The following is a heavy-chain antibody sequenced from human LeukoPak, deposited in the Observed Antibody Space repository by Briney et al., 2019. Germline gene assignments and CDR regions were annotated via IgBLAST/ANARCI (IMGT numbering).Heavy chain of an antibody. CDR1: GFTFSNYA. Sequence: GGSLGVSCAASGFTFSNYAMSWVRQAPGKGLERISGISGSGDSKYYADSVKGRFTISRDNSKNTLYLQMDSLRVEDTAIYYCANGALWGQGTLVTVSS. V-gene: IGHV3-23*01. CDR2: ISGSGDSK. J-gene: IGHJ4*02. CDR3: ANGAL.